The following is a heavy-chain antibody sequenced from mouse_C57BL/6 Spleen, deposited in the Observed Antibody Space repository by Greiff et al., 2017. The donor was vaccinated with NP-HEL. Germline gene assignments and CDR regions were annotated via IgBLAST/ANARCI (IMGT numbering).Heavy chain of an antibody. V-gene: IGHV5-9-1*02. CDR2: ISSGGDYI. CDR1: GFTFSSYA. J-gene: IGHJ3*01. Sequence: EVKVVESGEGLVKPGGSLKLSCAASGFTFSSYAMSWVRQTPEKRLEWVAYISSGGDYIYYADTVKGRFTISRDNARNTLYLQMSSRKSEDTAMYYCTGSGYVRWFAYWGQGALGTVSA. CDR3: TGSGYVRWFAY. D-gene: IGHD3-2*02.